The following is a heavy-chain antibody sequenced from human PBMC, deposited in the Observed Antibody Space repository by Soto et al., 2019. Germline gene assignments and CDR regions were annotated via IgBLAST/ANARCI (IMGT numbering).Heavy chain of an antibody. CDR3: AKDRTTVTSFFDY. CDR1: GGSISSSSYY. CDR2: IYYSGST. D-gene: IGHD4-17*01. V-gene: IGHV4-39*02. Sequence: SETLSLTCTVSGGSISSSSYYWGWIRQPPGKGLEWIGSIYYSGSTYYNPSLKSRVTISVDTSKNQFSLKLSSVTAADTAVYYCAKDRTTVTSFFDYWGQGTLVTVSS. J-gene: IGHJ4*02.